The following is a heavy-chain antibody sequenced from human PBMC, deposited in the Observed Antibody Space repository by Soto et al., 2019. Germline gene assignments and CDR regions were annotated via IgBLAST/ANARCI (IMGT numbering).Heavy chain of an antibody. CDR3: ARDREYKVPVEWDY. Sequence: GASVKVSCKASGYTFTIYGISGVGRSPGQGRDGMGWISAYNGNTNYAQKLQGRVTMTTDTSTSTAYMELRSLRSDDTAVYYCARDREYKVPVEWDYWGQGTLVTVPS. D-gene: IGHD2-2*01. V-gene: IGHV1-18*04. CDR1: GYTFTIYG. J-gene: IGHJ4*02. CDR2: ISAYNGNT.